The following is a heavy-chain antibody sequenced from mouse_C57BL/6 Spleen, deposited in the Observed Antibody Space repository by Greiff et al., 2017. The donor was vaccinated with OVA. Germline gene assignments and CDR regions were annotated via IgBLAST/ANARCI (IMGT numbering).Heavy chain of an antibody. CDR3: ARGLGREPGWFAY. D-gene: IGHD4-1*01. Sequence: QVQLQQSGAELVKPGASVKMSCKASGYTFTSYWITWVKQRPGQGLEWIGDIYPGSGSTNYNEKFKSKATLTVDTSSSTAYMQLSSLTSEDSAVYYCARGLGREPGWFAYWGQGTLVTVSA. CDR1: GYTFTSYW. J-gene: IGHJ3*01. CDR2: IYPGSGST. V-gene: IGHV1-55*01.